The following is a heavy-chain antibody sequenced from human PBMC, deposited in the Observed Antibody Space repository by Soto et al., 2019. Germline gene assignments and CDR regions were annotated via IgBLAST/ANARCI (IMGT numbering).Heavy chain of an antibody. CDR1: GFTFSSYG. V-gene: IGHV3-33*01. CDR3: ARAGTDYYDSSGYYAINDAFDI. CDR2: IWYDGSNK. J-gene: IGHJ3*02. D-gene: IGHD3-22*01. Sequence: GESLKISCAASGFTFSSYGMHWVRQAPGKGLEWVAVIWYDGSNKYYADSVKGRFTISRDNSKNTLYLQMNSLRAEDTAVYYCARAGTDYYDSSGYYAINDAFDIWGQGTMVTVSS.